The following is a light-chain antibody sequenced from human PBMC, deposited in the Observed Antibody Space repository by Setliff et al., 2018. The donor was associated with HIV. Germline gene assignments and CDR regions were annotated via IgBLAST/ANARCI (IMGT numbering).Light chain of an antibody. Sequence: QSVLTQPPSVSGAPGQRVTISCTGSRSNIGAGYDVQWYQQLPGTAPKLVMFGNSNRPSGVPDRFSGSKSGTSASLAISGLQAEDEADYYCQSYDSGLSGYVFGTGTKVTVL. J-gene: IGLJ1*01. CDR3: QSYDSGLSGYV. CDR2: GNS. V-gene: IGLV1-40*01. CDR1: RSNIGAGYD.